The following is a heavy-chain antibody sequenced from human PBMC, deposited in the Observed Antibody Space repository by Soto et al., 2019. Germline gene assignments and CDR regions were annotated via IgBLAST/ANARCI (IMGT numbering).Heavy chain of an antibody. D-gene: IGHD2-21*01. CDR3: ARELSVNCIHGASDCGCYGMDV. CDR2: INPSGGST. V-gene: IGHV1-46*03. Sequence: QVQLVQSGAEVKKPGASVKVSCKASGYTFTSYYMHWVRQAPGQGLEWMGIINPSGGSTSYAQKFQGRVTMTRDTSTSTVYMELSSLRSEDTAVYYCARELSVNCIHGASDCGCYGMDVWGQGTTVTVSS. J-gene: IGHJ6*02. CDR1: GYTFTSYY.